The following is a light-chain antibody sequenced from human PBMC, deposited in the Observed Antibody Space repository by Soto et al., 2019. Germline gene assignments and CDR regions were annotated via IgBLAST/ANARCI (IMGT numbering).Light chain of an antibody. J-gene: IGKJ4*01. CDR3: QQYYSGLVLT. Sequence: DIVMTQSPDSLAVSLGERATINCKSSQSVFYSSNNKNYLAWYQQKPRQPPKLLIYWASTRESGVPDRFSGSGSGTDFTLTISSLQAEDVAVYYCQQYYSGLVLTFGGGTKVEIK. CDR2: WAS. CDR1: QSVFYSSNNKNY. V-gene: IGKV4-1*01.